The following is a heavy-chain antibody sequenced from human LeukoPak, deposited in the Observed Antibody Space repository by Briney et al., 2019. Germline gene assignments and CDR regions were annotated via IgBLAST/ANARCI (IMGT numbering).Heavy chain of an antibody. Sequence: GGSLRLSCAASGFTFSSYTMNWVRQAPGKGLEWVSYITSSGATIYYADSVKGRFTISRDNAKNSLYLQMNSPRAEDTAVYCCARVGTSSKYYYYMDVWGKGTTVTVSS. CDR1: GFTFSSYT. D-gene: IGHD4-11*01. CDR3: ARVGTSSKYYYYMDV. V-gene: IGHV3-48*04. CDR2: ITSSGATI. J-gene: IGHJ6*03.